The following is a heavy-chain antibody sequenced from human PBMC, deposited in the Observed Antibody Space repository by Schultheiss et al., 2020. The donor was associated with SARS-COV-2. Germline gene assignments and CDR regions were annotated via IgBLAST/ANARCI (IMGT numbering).Heavy chain of an antibody. Sequence: ASVKVSCKASGYTFTSYGISWVRQAPGQGLEWMGWIRSYNGNTNYAQKLQGRVTMTTDTSTSTAYMELRSLRSDDTAVYYCGRSGTGGWLNPIHSWGQGTLVTVSS. D-gene: IGHD3-10*01. J-gene: IGHJ4*02. CDR1: GYTFTSYG. V-gene: IGHV1-18*01. CDR3: GRSGTGGWLNPIHS. CDR2: IRSYNGNT.